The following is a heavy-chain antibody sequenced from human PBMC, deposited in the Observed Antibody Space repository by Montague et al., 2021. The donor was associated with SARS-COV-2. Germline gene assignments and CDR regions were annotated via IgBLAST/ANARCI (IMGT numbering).Heavy chain of an antibody. CDR3: ARDRRYYDSSAYPGVAYNWFDP. J-gene: IGHJ5*02. CDR2: ISYDRSNK. CDR1: GFTFSSYA. Sequence: SLRLSCAASGFTFSSYAMHWVRQAPGKGLEWVAVISYDRSNKYYADSVKGRFTISRDNSKNTLYLQMNSLRAEDTAVYYCARDRRYYDSSAYPGVAYNWFDPWGQGTLVTVSS. V-gene: IGHV3-30-3*01. D-gene: IGHD3-22*01.